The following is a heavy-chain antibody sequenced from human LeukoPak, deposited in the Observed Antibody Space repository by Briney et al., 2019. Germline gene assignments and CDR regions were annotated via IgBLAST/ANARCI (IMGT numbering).Heavy chain of an antibody. Sequence: PSETLSLTCTVSGGSISSYYWSWLRQPPGKGLEWIGYIYYSGSTNYNPSLKSRVTLSVDTSRNQFSLKLTSVTAADTAVYYCARSEINDYSKYWGQGILVIVSS. CDR1: GGSISSYY. CDR3: ARSEINDYSKY. CDR2: IYYSGST. V-gene: IGHV4-59*08. D-gene: IGHD4-11*01. J-gene: IGHJ4*02.